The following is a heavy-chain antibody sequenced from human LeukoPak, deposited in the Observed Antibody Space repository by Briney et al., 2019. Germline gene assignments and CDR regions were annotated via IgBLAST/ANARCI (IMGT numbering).Heavy chain of an antibody. CDR3: ARDRRYYYDSSGYKRGLIDY. Sequence: GGSLRLSCAASGFTFSSYSMNWVRQAPGKGLEWVSYISSSSSTIYYADSVKGRFTISRDNAKNSLYLQMNSLRAEDTAVYYCARDRRYYYDSSGYKRGLIDYWGQGTLVTVSS. V-gene: IGHV3-48*01. CDR2: ISSSSSTI. J-gene: IGHJ4*02. CDR1: GFTFSSYS. D-gene: IGHD3-22*01.